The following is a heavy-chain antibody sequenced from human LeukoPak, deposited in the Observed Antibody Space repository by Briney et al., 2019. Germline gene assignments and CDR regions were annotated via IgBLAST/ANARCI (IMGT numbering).Heavy chain of an antibody. CDR2: IYYSGST. V-gene: IGHV4-39*07. J-gene: IGHJ4*02. D-gene: IGHD3-16*01. CDR1: GGSISSSSYY. CDR3: ERYALGVDYFDY. Sequence: SETLSLTCTVSGGSISSSSYYWGWIRQPPGKGLEWIGSIYYSGSTYYNPSLKSRVTISVDTSKNQFSLKLSSVTAADTAVYYCERYALGVDYFDYWGQGTLVTVSS.